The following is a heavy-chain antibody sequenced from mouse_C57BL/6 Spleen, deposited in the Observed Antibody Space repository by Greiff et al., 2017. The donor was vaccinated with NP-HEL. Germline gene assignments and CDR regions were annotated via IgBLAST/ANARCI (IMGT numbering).Heavy chain of an antibody. D-gene: IGHD4-1*01. CDR1: GYTFTDYY. V-gene: IGHV1-19*01. J-gene: IGHJ2*01. CDR3: ARWDYSLDY. Sequence: EVQLQQSGPVLVKPGASVKMSCKASGYTFTDYYMNWVKQSHGKSLEWIGVINPYNGGPSYNQKFKGKATLTVDKSSSTAYMELNSLTSEDSAVYYCARWDYSLDYWGQGTTLTVSS. CDR2: INPYNGGP.